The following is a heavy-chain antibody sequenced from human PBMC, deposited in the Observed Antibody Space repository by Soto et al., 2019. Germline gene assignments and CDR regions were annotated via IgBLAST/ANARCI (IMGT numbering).Heavy chain of an antibody. J-gene: IGHJ4*02. Sequence: QVQLVQSGAEVKKPGSSVKVSCKASGGTFSSYAISWVRQAPGQGLEWMGGIIPIFGTANYAQKFQGRVTITADESTSTAYMELSSMRSEETVVYYCARSSQVDYYDSSGYYGAVDYWGQGTLVTVSS. CDR2: IIPIFGTA. V-gene: IGHV1-69*01. CDR1: GGTFSSYA. CDR3: ARSSQVDYYDSSGYYGAVDY. D-gene: IGHD3-22*01.